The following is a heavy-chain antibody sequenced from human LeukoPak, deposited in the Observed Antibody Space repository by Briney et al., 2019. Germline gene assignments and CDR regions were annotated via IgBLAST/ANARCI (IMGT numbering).Heavy chain of an antibody. CDR1: GYTFTSYA. CDR2: INAGNGNT. Sequence: ASVKVSCKASGYTFTSYAMHWVRQAPGQRPEWMGWINAGNGNTKYSQKFQGRVTITRDTSASTAYMELSSLRSEDTAVYYCARERGSRRVLYYFDYWGQGTLVTVSS. CDR3: ARERGSRRVLYYFDY. D-gene: IGHD2-15*01. J-gene: IGHJ4*02. V-gene: IGHV1-3*01.